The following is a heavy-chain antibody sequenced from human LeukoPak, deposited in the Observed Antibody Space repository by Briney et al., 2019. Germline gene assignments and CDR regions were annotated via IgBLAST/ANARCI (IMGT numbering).Heavy chain of an antibody. D-gene: IGHD4-23*01. Sequence: TGGSLRLSCAASGFSFSSDWMSWVCQAPGKGLEWVANIRRDGSQKYYVDSVKGRFTISRDNADNSLYLHMNSLRAEDTAVYYCARPLMGGGNSPFDSWGQGTLVTVSS. CDR3: ARPLMGGGNSPFDS. CDR1: GFSFSSDW. J-gene: IGHJ4*02. V-gene: IGHV3-7*05. CDR2: IRRDGSQK.